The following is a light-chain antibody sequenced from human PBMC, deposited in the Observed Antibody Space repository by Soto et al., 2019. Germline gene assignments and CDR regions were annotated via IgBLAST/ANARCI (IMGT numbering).Light chain of an antibody. CDR2: DDT. Sequence: SYELTQPPSVSVAPGQTARISCGGNNIGAYSVYWYQQKPGQAPVLVVYDDTDRPSGVPERFSGSNSGNTATLTISSVEAGDEAAYYCQVWDSDSDPSYVFXTGTKVTVL. V-gene: IGLV3-21*02. CDR1: NIGAYS. J-gene: IGLJ1*01. CDR3: QVWDSDSDPSYV.